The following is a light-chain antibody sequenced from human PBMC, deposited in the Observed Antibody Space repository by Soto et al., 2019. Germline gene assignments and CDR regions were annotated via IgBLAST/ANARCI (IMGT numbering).Light chain of an antibody. CDR1: SGHSNFA. CDR2: LNSDGSH. V-gene: IGLV4-69*01. J-gene: IGLJ2*01. CDR3: QTWGTGHVV. Sequence: QLVLTQSPSASASLGASVKLTCTVSSGHSNFAIAWHQQQPEKGPRYLMKLNSDGSHSKGDGIPDRFSGSSSGAERYLTISSLQSEDEADYYCQTWGTGHVVFGGGTKLTVL.